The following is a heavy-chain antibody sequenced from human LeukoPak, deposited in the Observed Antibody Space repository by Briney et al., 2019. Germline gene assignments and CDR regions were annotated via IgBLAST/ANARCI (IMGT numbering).Heavy chain of an antibody. CDR1: GFTFSSYW. CDR2: INTDGSST. D-gene: IGHD3-3*01. J-gene: IGHJ4*02. V-gene: IGHV3-74*01. Sequence: GGSLRLSCAASGFTFSSYWMHWVRQAPGKGLVWVSRINTDGSSTSYADSVKGRFTISRDNAKNTLYLQMNSLRAEDTAVYYCARDYDFWSGYPLGAYWGQGTLVTVSS. CDR3: ARDYDFWSGYPLGAY.